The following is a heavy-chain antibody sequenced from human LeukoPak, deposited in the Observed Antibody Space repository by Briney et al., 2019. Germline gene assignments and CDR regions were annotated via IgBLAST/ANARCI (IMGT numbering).Heavy chain of an antibody. D-gene: IGHD3-16*01. V-gene: IGHV4-30-4*07. CDR1: GGSISSGGYS. J-gene: IGHJ4*02. CDR2: IYYSGST. CDR3: ARDSYGLFDY. Sequence: RSSETLSLTCAVSGGSISSGGYSWSWIRQPPGKGLEWIGYIYYSGSTYYNPSLKSRVTISVDTSKNQFSLKLSSVTAADTAVYYCARDSYGLFDYWGQGTLVTVSS.